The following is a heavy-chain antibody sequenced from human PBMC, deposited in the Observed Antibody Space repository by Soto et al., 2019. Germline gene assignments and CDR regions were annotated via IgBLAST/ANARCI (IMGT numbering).Heavy chain of an antibody. D-gene: IGHD1-26*01. V-gene: IGHV4-30-2*01. CDR2: INHLETT. CDR1: GASITYGGYS. Sequence: SETLSLTCTVSGASITYGGYSWSWIRQTPGKGLEWIGYINHLETTFYNPSFESRLSLSIDRAKNQFSLNLNSMSAADRAVYFCARGGGSDSFDYWGQGILVTVSS. CDR3: ARGGGSDSFDY. J-gene: IGHJ4*02.